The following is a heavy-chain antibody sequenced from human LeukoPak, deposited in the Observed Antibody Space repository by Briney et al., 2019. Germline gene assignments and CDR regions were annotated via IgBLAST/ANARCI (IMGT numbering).Heavy chain of an antibody. CDR3: ARVGQWLADY. D-gene: IGHD6-19*01. CDR1: GFTFSSYS. V-gene: IGHV3-21*01. J-gene: IGHJ4*02. Sequence: GGSLRLSCTASGFTFSSYSMNWVRQAPGKGLEWVSSISSSSSYIYYADSVKGRFTISRDNAKNSLYLQMNSLRAEDTAVYYCARVGQWLADYWGQGTLVTVSS. CDR2: ISSSSSYI.